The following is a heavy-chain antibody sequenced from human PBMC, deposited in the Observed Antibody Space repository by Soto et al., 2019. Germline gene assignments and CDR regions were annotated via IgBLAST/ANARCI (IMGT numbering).Heavy chain of an antibody. V-gene: IGHV3-9*01. Sequence: EVQLVESGGGLVQPGRSLRLSCAASGFSFDDYAMHWVRQAPGKGLEWVSGISWNSGSIGYADSVKGRFTISTDNAKNSLYLQMNSLRAQDTALYYCEKGDGDSYYFDYWGQGTLVTVSS. CDR3: EKGDGDSYYFDY. D-gene: IGHD4-17*01. CDR2: ISWNSGSI. CDR1: GFSFDDYA. J-gene: IGHJ4*02.